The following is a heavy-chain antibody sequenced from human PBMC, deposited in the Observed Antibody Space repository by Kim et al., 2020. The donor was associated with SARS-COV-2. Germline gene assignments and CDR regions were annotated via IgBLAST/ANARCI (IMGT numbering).Heavy chain of an antibody. Sequence: KFQGRVTITADESTSTAYMELSSLRSEDTAVYYCARDRITIFGGNDAFDIWGQGTMVTVSS. D-gene: IGHD3-3*01. J-gene: IGHJ3*02. CDR3: ARDRITIFGGNDAFDI. V-gene: IGHV1-69*01.